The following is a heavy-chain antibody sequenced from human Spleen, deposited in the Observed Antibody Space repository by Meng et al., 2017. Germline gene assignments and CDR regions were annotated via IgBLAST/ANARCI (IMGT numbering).Heavy chain of an antibody. Sequence: QVQPVQSGPEVKKPGASVKVSCKASGYTFTAYYIHWVRQAPGQGLEWMGRSNPNTGVTNYAQKFQDRVTMTRDTSLSTAYMDLSRLTSDDMAVYYCARTLPMAANGYFFDYWGQGTLVTVSS. V-gene: IGHV1-2*06. CDR1: GYTFTAYY. CDR3: ARTLPMAANGYFFDY. CDR2: SNPNTGVT. J-gene: IGHJ4*02. D-gene: IGHD6-13*01.